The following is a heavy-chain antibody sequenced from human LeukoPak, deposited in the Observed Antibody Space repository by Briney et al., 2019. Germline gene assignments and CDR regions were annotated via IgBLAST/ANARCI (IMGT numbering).Heavy chain of an antibody. D-gene: IGHD2-2*01. J-gene: IGHJ4*02. CDR2: IKSKTDGGTA. CDR3: TTLKAGTSSFL. V-gene: IGHV3-15*01. CDR1: GFTFINAW. Sequence: GGSLRLSCAASGFTFINAWMSWVRQAPGKGLEWVGRIKSKTDGGTADYAAPVKGRFTISRDDSKNTLYLRLSSLKTEDTAVYYCTTLKAGTSSFLWGQGTLVTVSS.